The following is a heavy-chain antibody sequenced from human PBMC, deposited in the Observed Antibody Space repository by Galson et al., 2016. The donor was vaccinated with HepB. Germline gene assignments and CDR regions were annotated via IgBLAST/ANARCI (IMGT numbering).Heavy chain of an antibody. CDR1: GFNSEVYG. J-gene: IGHJ4*02. CDR3: TSRLTGDAPFEY. CDR2: IGHKSVPI. Sequence: SLRLSCAASGFNSEVYGMHWVRQGPGKGLEWVSGIGHKSVPIKYADSVKGRFTISRDDAKNSLYLQMNSLRPEDTAFYYCTSRLTGDAPFEYWGRGILVTVSS. V-gene: IGHV3-9*02. D-gene: IGHD3-9*01.